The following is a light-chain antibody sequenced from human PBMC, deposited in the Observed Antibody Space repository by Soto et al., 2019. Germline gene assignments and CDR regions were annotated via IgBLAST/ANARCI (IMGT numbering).Light chain of an antibody. J-gene: IGLJ2*01. CDR2: EVV. V-gene: IGLV2-8*01. Sequence: QSALTQPPSASGSPGQSVTISCTGTSSDVGGYNYVSWYQQHPGAAPKLMIYEVVKRPSGVPDRFSGSKSGNTASLTVSGLPAEDESDYYCSSYGGDNNVVFGGGTQLTVL. CDR1: SSDVGGYNY. CDR3: SSYGGDNNVV.